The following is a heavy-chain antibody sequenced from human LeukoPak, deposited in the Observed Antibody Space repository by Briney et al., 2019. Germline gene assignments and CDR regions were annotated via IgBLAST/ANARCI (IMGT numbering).Heavy chain of an antibody. CDR3: AKPVSVDTAMVPCDY. J-gene: IGHJ4*02. CDR2: ISSDGRNT. CDR1: GFTFSNAW. V-gene: IGHV3-30*18. Sequence: PGGSLRLSCAASGFTFSNAWMSWVRQAPGKGLEWVAVISSDGRNTYYADSVKGRFTISRDNSKNTLYLQMNSLRGEDTAVYYCAKPVSVDTAMVPCDYWGQGTLVTVSS. D-gene: IGHD5-18*01.